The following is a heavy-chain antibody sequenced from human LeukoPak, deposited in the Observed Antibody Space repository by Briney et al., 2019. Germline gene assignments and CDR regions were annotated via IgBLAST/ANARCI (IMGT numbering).Heavy chain of an antibody. CDR1: GYTSTDYY. D-gene: IGHD5-12*01. V-gene: IGHV1-2*02. CDR2: INPSSGGT. CDR3: ARDRGGYSGYDQIY. Sequence: ASVKVSCKASGYTSTDYYMHWVRQAPGQGLEWMGWINPSSGGTNYAQKFQGRVTMTLETSISTAYMELSRLRFDDTAVYYCARDRGGYSGYDQIYWGQGTLVTVSS. J-gene: IGHJ4*02.